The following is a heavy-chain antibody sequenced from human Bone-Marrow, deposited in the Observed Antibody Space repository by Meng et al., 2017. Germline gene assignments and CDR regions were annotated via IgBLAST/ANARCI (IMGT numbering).Heavy chain of an antibody. CDR3: ARDVGYCSGGSCYVSYYYYGMDV. CDR1: GFTVSSNY. V-gene: IGHV3-53*01. D-gene: IGHD2-15*01. CDR2: IYSGGST. J-gene: IGHJ6*02. Sequence: GESLKISCAASGFTVSSNYMSWVRQAPGKGLEWVSVIYSGGSTYYADSVKGRFTISRDNSKNTLYLQMNSLRAEDTAVYYCARDVGYCSGGSCYVSYYYYGMDVWGQGTTVTVSS.